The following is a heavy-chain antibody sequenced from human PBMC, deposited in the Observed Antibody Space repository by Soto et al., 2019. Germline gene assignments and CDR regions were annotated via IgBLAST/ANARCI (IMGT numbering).Heavy chain of an antibody. D-gene: IGHD3-10*01. CDR2: IIPIFGTP. V-gene: IGHV1-69*01. CDR3: ARDRDDYGSGNYYNRIDF. Sequence: QVRLVQSGAEVKKPGSSVKVSCKASGGIFSTYAISWLRQAPGQGLEWMGGIIPIFGTPNYAQRFQGRVTITADEATSTSHKALRRLKSKDTAAYYCARDRDDYGSGNYYNRIDFWGQGTLVTVSS. J-gene: IGHJ4*02. CDR1: GGIFSTYA.